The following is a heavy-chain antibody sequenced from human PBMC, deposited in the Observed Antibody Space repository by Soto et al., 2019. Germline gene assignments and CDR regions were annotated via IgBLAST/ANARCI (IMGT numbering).Heavy chain of an antibody. V-gene: IGHV1-18*04. CDR3: ARDPGLPTMDHYYYYGMDV. Sequence: SVKVSCKASGYTFTSYGISWVRQAPGQGLEWMGWISAYNGNTNYAQKLQGRVTMTTDTSTSTAYMELRSLTSDDTAVYYCARDPGLPTMDHYYYYGMDVWGQGTTVTVSS. CDR1: GYTFTSYG. CDR2: ISAYNGNT. J-gene: IGHJ6*02. D-gene: IGHD3-10*01.